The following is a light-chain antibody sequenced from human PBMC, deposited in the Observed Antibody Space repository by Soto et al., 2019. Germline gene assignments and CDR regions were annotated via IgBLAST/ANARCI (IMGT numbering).Light chain of an antibody. CDR1: QGISSY. J-gene: IGKJ1*01. CDR3: QQLNSYLS. CDR2: GAS. V-gene: IGKV1-9*01. Sequence: DIQLTQSPSFLSASVGDRVTITCRASQGISSYLAWYQQKPGKAPKLLIYGASTLHSGVPSRFSGSGSGTEFTLTISSLQPEDFATYYCQQLNSYLSFGQGTKVDIK.